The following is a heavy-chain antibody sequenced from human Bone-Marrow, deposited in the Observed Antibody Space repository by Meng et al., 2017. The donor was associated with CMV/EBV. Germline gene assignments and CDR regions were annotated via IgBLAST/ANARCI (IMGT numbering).Heavy chain of an antibody. CDR3: ARGEHCSSTSCYPHYYGMDV. J-gene: IGHJ6*02. D-gene: IGHD2-2*01. CDR1: GFTFRSYA. V-gene: IGHV3-30-3*01. Sequence: GESLKISCAVSGFTFRSYAMQWVRQAPGKGLEWVAVISNDGTNKNYADSVKGRFTISRDNAKNTLYLQMNSLRAEDTAVYYCARGEHCSSTSCYPHYYGMDVWGQGTTVTVSS. CDR2: ISNDGTNK.